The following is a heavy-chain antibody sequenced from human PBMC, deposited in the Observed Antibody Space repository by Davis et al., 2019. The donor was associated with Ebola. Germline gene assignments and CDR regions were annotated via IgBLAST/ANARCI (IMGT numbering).Heavy chain of an antibody. CDR2: ISAYNGNI. V-gene: IGHV1-18*01. D-gene: IGHD3-10*01. CDR1: GGTFSSYA. J-gene: IGHJ6*02. Sequence: ASVKVSCKASGGTFSSYAISWVRQAPGQGLEWMGWISAYNGNINYAQKLQGRVTMTTDTSTSTAYMELRSLRSDDTAVYYCARGITMVRGVTPMDVWGQGTTVTVSS. CDR3: ARGITMVRGVTPMDV.